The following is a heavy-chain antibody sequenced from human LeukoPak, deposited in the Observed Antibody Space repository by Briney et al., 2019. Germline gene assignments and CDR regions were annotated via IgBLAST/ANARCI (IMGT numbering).Heavy chain of an antibody. V-gene: IGHV3-7*03. CDR2: IKQDGSEK. Sequence: PGGSLRLSCAASGFTFSSYWMSWVRQAPGKGLEWVANIKQDGSEKYYVDSVKGRSTISRDNAKNSLYLQMNSLRAEDTAVYYCASLGYCSSTGCSTDYYYYGMDVWGKGTTVTVSS. CDR3: ASLGYCSSTGCSTDYYYYGMDV. D-gene: IGHD2-2*01. J-gene: IGHJ6*04. CDR1: GFTFSSYW.